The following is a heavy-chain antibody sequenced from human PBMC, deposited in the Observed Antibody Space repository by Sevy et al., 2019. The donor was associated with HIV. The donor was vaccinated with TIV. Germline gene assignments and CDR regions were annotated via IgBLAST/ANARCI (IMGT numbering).Heavy chain of an antibody. J-gene: IGHJ4*02. CDR2: ISGSGGST. Sequence: GGSLRLSCAASGFTFSSYAMSWVRQAPGKGLEWVSAISGSGGSTYYADSVKGRFTISRDNSKNTLYLQMNSLRAEDTAVYYCVKDQFKIAAAGTNFDYWGQGTLVTVSS. CDR3: VKDQFKIAAAGTNFDY. D-gene: IGHD6-13*01. V-gene: IGHV3-23*01. CDR1: GFTFSSYA.